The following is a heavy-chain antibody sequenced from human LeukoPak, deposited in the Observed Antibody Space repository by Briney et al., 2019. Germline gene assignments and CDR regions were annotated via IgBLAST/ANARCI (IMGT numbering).Heavy chain of an antibody. CDR1: GYTLTELS. D-gene: IGHD1-26*01. V-gene: IGHV1-24*01. J-gene: IGHJ4*02. CDR3: ATDSRIVGPFDY. Sequence: ASVKVSCKVSGYTLTELSMHWVRQAPGKGLEWMGGFDPEDGETIYAQKFQGRVTTTEDTSTDTAYMELSSLRSEDTAVYYCATDSRIVGPFDYWGQGTLVTVSS. CDR2: FDPEDGET.